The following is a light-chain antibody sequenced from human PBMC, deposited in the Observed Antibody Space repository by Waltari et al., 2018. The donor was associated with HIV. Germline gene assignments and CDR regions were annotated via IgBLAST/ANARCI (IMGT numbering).Light chain of an antibody. CDR2: SNS. CDR1: SSNIGSNT. Sequence: QSVLTQPPSASGTPGQRVTISCSGSSSNIGSNTVNWYQQLPGTAPKPLIYSNSHRPSGVPDRFAGSKSGTSASLTISGLQAEDEADYFCSSYTGSSTLYVFGTGTKVTVL. V-gene: IGLV1-44*01. CDR3: SSYTGSSTLYV. J-gene: IGLJ1*01.